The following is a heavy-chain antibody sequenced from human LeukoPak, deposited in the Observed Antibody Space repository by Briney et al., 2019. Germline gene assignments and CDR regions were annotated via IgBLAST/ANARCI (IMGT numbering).Heavy chain of an antibody. J-gene: IGHJ3*02. D-gene: IGHD4-17*01. Sequence: SETLSLTCAVSGDSFSSHYWTWIRQSPGTGLEWIGYISHIGRTNYNPSLKSRVTISIDTSKNQFSLKLRSVTGADTAVYYCARDLVTVTKGFDIWGQGTMVSVSS. CDR1: GDSFSSHY. CDR2: ISHIGRT. CDR3: ARDLVTVTKGFDI. V-gene: IGHV4-59*11.